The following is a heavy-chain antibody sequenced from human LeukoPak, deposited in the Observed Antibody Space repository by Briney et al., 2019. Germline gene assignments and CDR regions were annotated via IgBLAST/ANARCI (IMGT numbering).Heavy chain of an antibody. J-gene: IGHJ4*02. D-gene: IGHD3-22*01. CDR1: GGPISSYY. V-gene: IGHV4-59*01. CDR2: IHYSGST. Sequence: PSETLSLTCTVSGGPISSYYWSWIRQPPGKGLEWIGYIHYSGSTNYNPSLHSRVTISVDTSKNQFSLKLSSVTAADTAVYYCARCDSSGLAFDYWGQGTLVTVSS. CDR3: ARCDSSGLAFDY.